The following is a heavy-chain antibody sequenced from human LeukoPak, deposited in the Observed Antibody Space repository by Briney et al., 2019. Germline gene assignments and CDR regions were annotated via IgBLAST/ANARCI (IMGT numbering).Heavy chain of an antibody. CDR3: AKEIAVAGRPLLDS. CDR2: ISARDGST. CDR1: GFTFSSYA. Sequence: GGSLRLSCAASGFTFSSYAMSWVRQALGKGPEWVSGISARDGSTWYGDSGKGRFTISRDISKNTLYLQMNSLRADDTAVYYCAKEIAVAGRPLLDSWGQGTLVTVSS. V-gene: IGHV3-23*01. D-gene: IGHD6-19*01. J-gene: IGHJ4*02.